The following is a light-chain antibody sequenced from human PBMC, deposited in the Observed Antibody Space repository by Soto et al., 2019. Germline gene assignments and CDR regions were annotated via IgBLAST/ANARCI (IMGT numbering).Light chain of an antibody. J-gene: IGLJ1*01. CDR2: QDS. V-gene: IGLV3-1*01. CDR1: KLGDKY. Sequence: SYELTQPPSVSVSPGQTASITCSGDKLGDKYACWYQQKPGQSPVLVIYQDSKRPSGIPERFSGSNSGNTATLTISGTQAMDEADYYCQAWDSSTEVFGTGTKGPS. CDR3: QAWDSSTEV.